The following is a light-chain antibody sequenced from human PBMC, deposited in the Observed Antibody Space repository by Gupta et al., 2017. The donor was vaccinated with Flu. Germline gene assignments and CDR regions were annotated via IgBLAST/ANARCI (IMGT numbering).Light chain of an antibody. CDR3: VLHMGTGIWV. CDR2: STN. Sequence: QTVVTQEPSFSVSPGGTVTLTCGLNSGSVYTSYYPSWYQQTPGQAPRTLIYSTNTRSSGVPDRFSGSILGNKAALTITGAQADEESDYYCVLHMGTGIWVFGGGTKLTVL. J-gene: IGLJ3*02. V-gene: IGLV8-61*01. CDR1: SGSVYTSYY.